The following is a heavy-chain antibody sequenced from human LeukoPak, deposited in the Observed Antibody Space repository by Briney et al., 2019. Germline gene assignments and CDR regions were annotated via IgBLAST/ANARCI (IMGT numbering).Heavy chain of an antibody. D-gene: IGHD6-19*01. J-gene: IGHJ5*02. CDR1: GYTFTSYG. CDR2: ISAYNGNT. CDR3: ARDPVQKYSSGPGWFDP. V-gene: IGHV1-18*01. Sequence: ASVKVSCKASGYTFTSYGISWVRPAPGQGLEWMGWISAYNGNTNYAQKLQGRVTMTTDTSTSTAYMELRSLRSDDTAVYYCARDPVQKYSSGPGWFDPWGQGTLVTVSS.